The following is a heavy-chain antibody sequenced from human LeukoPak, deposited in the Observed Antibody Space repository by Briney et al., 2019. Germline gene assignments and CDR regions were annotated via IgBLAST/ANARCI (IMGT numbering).Heavy chain of an antibody. J-gene: IGHJ3*02. CDR1: GFTFSSYS. CDR2: ITRSSHYI. V-gene: IGHV3-21*01. CDR3: ARRGGTYDAFDI. D-gene: IGHD4-23*01. Sequence: GGSLRLSCAASGFTFSSYSMNWVRQAPGKGLEWVSCITRSSHYIYYADSVKGRFTISRDNAKNSLYLQMNSLRAEDTAVYYCARRGGTYDAFDIWGQGTMVTVSS.